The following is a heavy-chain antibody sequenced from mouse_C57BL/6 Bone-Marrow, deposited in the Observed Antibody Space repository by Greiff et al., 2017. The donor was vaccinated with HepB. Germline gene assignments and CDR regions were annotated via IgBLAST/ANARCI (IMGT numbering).Heavy chain of an antibody. V-gene: IGHV5-4*01. CDR1: GFTFSSYA. D-gene: IGHD3-2*02. CDR2: ISDGGSYT. CDR3: AREKSSSGSWFAY. Sequence: EVMLVESGGGLVKPGGSLKLSCAASGFTFSSYAMSWVRQTPEKRLEWVATISDGGSYTYYPDNVKGRFTISRDNAKNNLYLQMSHLKSEDTAMYYCAREKSSSGSWFAYWGQGTLVTVSA. J-gene: IGHJ3*01.